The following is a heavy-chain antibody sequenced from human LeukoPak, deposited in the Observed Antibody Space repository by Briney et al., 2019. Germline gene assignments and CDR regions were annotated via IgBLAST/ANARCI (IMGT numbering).Heavy chain of an antibody. D-gene: IGHD5-18*01. CDR1: GGCISSADYY. Sequence: PSETLSLTCTVSGGCISSADYYWSWIRQPPGKGLEWIGYIYYSGRTHYNPSLKSRVTISVDTSKNQFSLKLSSVTAADTAVYYCARGTGLDTAGNFDYWGQGTLVTVSS. V-gene: IGHV4-30-4*01. J-gene: IGHJ4*02. CDR3: ARGTGLDTAGNFDY. CDR2: IYYSGRT.